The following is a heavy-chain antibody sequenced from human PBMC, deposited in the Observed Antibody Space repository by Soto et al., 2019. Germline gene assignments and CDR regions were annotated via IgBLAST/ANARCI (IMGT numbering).Heavy chain of an antibody. CDR2: ITWNSDRV. Sequence: EVQLVESGGGLVQPGRSLRLSCTASGFTFDDYALHWVRQAPGKGLEWVSGITWNSDRVDYADSVKGRFTISRDNARNSLYLQINSLRAEDTALYFCGKGLSIAAIDYWGQGTRVTVS. D-gene: IGHD2-15*01. J-gene: IGHJ4*02. CDR1: GFTFDDYA. CDR3: GKGLSIAAIDY. V-gene: IGHV3-9*01.